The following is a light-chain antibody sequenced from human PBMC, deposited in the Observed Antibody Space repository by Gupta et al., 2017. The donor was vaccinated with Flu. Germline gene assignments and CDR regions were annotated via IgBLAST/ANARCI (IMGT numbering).Light chain of an antibody. CDR1: QGSSSW. Sequence: IQMTQSPSSVSASVGHSVTITCRASQGSSSWLAWYQQKPGKAPKLLIYAASSLQSGIPARFSGSGSGTDFTLTISRLEPEDFATYYCQQASSLPLTFGQGTRLEIK. CDR3: QQASSLPLT. J-gene: IGKJ5*01. CDR2: AAS. V-gene: IGKV1D-12*01.